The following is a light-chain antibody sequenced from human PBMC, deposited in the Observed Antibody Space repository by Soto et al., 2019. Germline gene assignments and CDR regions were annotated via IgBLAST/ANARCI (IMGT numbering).Light chain of an antibody. Sequence: QSVLTQPPSVSAAPGQKVPISCSGSRSNIGNNYVSWYQQRPGTAPKLLIYDNNERPSGIPDRFSGSKSGTSATLGITGLQTGDEADYYCGTWDSSLSAGVFGGGTKVTVL. CDR2: DNN. J-gene: IGLJ2*01. V-gene: IGLV1-51*01. CDR1: RSNIGNNY. CDR3: GTWDSSLSAGV.